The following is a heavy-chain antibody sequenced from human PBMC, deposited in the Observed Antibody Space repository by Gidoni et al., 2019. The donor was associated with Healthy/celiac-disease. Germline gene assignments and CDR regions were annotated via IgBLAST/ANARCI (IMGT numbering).Heavy chain of an antibody. CDR2: ISSSSSYI. J-gene: IGHJ5*02. D-gene: IGHD3-10*01. V-gene: IGHV3-21*01. CDR3: AIAPGRYYYGLTQGS. Sequence: EVQLVESGGGLVKPGGSLRLSCAASGFTFSSYSMNWVRQAPGKGLEWVSSISSSSSYIYYADSVKGRFTISRDNAKNSLYLQMNSLRAEDTAVYYCAIAPGRYYYGLTQGSWGQGTLVTVSS. CDR1: GFTFSSYS.